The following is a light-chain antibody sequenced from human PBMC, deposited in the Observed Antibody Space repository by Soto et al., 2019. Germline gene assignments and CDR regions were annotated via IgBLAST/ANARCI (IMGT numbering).Light chain of an antibody. Sequence: EVVLTQSPGTLSLSPGERATLSCRASQSVSGSDLAWYQQKPGQAPRLLISGVSNRATGTPDRFSGSGSGTDFTLTISSLEPEDFATYYCQHYNSYSEAFGQGTKVELK. CDR1: QSVSGSD. J-gene: IGKJ1*01. V-gene: IGKV3-20*01. CDR2: GVS. CDR3: QHYNSYSEA.